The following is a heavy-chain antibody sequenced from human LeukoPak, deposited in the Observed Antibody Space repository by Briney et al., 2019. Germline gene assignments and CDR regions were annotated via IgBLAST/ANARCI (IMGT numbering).Heavy chain of an antibody. Sequence: SQTLSLTCSISGDSVSSNSAAWNWIRQSPSRGLEWPGRTYYRSKWYNDYAVSVKSRITINPDTSKNQFSLQLNSVTPEDTAVYYCARGRGGYGDYYYYYMDVWGKGTTVTVSS. V-gene: IGHV6-1*01. J-gene: IGHJ6*03. CDR2: TYYRSKWYN. CDR3: ARGRGGYGDYYYYYMDV. CDR1: GDSVSSNSAA. D-gene: IGHD4-17*01.